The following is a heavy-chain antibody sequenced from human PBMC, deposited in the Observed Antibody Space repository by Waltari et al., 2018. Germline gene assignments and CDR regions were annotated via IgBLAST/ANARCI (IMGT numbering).Heavy chain of an antibody. CDR3: AKDQSITMAYYYMDV. CDR2: ISGSVGST. V-gene: IGHV3-23*04. Sequence: EVQLVESGGGLVQPGGSLRLSRAASGFTFSSYALSWVLQAPGRGLEWVSAISGSVGSTYYADSVKGRFTISRDNSKNTLYLQMNSLRAEDTAVYYCAKDQSITMAYYYMDVCGKGTTVTVSS. D-gene: IGHD3-10*01. J-gene: IGHJ6*03. CDR1: GFTFSSYA.